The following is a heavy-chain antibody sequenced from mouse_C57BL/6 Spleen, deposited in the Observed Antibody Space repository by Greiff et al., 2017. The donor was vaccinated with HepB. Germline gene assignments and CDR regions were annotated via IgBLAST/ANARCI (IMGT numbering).Heavy chain of an antibody. Sequence: QVQLQQPGAELVMPGASVKLSCKASGYTFTSYWMHWVKQRPGQGLEWIGEIDPSDSYTNYNQKFKGNSTLTVDKSSSPVYMQLSILTSEDSAVYYCARSEDYSNYGGFAYWGQGTLVTVSA. CDR2: IDPSDSYT. CDR1: GYTFTSYW. CDR3: ARSEDYSNYGGFAY. J-gene: IGHJ3*01. D-gene: IGHD2-5*01. V-gene: IGHV1-69*01.